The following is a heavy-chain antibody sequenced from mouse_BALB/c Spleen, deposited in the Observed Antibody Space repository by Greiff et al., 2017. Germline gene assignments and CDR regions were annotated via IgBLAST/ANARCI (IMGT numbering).Heavy chain of an antibody. Sequence: EVQGVESGGGLVKPGGSLKLSCAASGFTFSSYTMSWVRQTPEKRLEWVATISSGGSYTYYPDSVKGRFTISRDNAKNTLYLQMSSLKSEDTAMYYCTRENRALDYWGQGTTLTVSS. CDR3: TRENRALDY. D-gene: IGHD3-3*01. J-gene: IGHJ2*01. V-gene: IGHV5-6-4*01. CDR2: ISSGGSYT. CDR1: GFTFSSYT.